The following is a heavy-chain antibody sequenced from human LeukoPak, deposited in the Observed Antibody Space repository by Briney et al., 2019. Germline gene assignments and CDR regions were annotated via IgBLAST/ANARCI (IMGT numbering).Heavy chain of an antibody. J-gene: IGHJ4*02. Sequence: GGSLRLSCAASGFTFSSYEMNWVRQAPGKGLEGVSYISSSGSTIYYADSVKGRFTISRDNAKNSLYLQMNSLRAEDTAVYYCARLRLSGSYPDYWGQGTLVTVSS. CDR1: GFTFSSYE. CDR2: ISSSGSTI. CDR3: ARLRLSGSYPDY. V-gene: IGHV3-48*03. D-gene: IGHD1-26*01.